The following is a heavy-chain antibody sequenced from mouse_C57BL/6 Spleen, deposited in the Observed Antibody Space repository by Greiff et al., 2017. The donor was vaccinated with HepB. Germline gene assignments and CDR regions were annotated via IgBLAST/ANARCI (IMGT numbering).Heavy chain of an antibody. V-gene: IGHV1-9*01. Sequence: VQLQQSGAELMKPGASVKLSCKATGYTFTGYWIEWVKQRPGHGLEWIGEILPGSGSTNYNEKFKGNATFTAVTSSNTAYMQLSSLTTEDSAIYYCARRAYDYDREYYVDNWGQGTTLTVTA. CDR3: ARRAYDYDREYYVDN. CDR1: GYTFTGYW. CDR2: ILPGSGST. J-gene: IGHJ2*01. D-gene: IGHD2-4*01.